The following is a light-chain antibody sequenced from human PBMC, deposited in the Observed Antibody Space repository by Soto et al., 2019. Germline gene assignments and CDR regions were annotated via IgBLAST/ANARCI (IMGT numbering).Light chain of an antibody. V-gene: IGKV3-11*01. CDR1: QSVSSY. Sequence: EIVLTQSPATLSLSPGERATLSCRASQSVSSYLAWYQQKPGQAPRLLIYDASNRATGIPARFSGSGYGTDFTLTISSLEPEDFAVYYCQQRSNGPPITFGQGTRLEIK. CDR3: QQRSNGPPIT. CDR2: DAS. J-gene: IGKJ5*01.